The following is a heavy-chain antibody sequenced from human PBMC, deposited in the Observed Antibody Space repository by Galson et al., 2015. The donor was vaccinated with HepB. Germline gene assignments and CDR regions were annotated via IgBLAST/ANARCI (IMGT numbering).Heavy chain of an antibody. V-gene: IGHV4-39*07. CDR2: IYYSGST. D-gene: IGHD6-19*01. CDR3: ACSSGWYGHLDY. CDR1: GGSISSSSYY. Sequence: TVSGGSISSSSYYWGWIRQPPGKGLEWIGSIYYSGSTYYNPSLKSRVTISVDTSKNQFSLKLSSVTAADTAVYYCACSSGWYGHLDYWGQGTLVTVSS. J-gene: IGHJ4*02.